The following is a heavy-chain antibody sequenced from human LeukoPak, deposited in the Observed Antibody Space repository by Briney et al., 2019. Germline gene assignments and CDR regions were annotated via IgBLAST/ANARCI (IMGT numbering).Heavy chain of an antibody. Sequence: SVTVSFKASGGTFSIYAISWVRQAPGQGLEWMGGIIPIFGTANYAQKFQGRVTITTDESTSTAYMELSSLRSEDTAVYYCARTPDSGYYYGYYFDYWGQGTLVTVSS. CDR1: GGTFSIYA. CDR3: ARTPDSGYYYGYYFDY. J-gene: IGHJ4*02. V-gene: IGHV1-69*05. CDR2: IIPIFGTA. D-gene: IGHD3-22*01.